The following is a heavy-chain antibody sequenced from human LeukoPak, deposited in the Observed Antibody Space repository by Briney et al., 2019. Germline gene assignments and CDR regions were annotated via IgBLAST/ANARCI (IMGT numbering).Heavy chain of an antibody. CDR3: TTGLVPAARRD. D-gene: IGHD2-2*01. Sequence: PGGSLRLSCAASGFTFEEHGMSWVRQAPGKGLEWVGRIKSKTDGGTTDYAAPVKGRFTISRDDSKNTLYLQMNSLKTEDTAVYYCTTGLVPAARRDWGQGTLVTVSS. CDR2: IKSKTDGGTT. V-gene: IGHV3-15*01. J-gene: IGHJ4*02. CDR1: GFTFEEHG.